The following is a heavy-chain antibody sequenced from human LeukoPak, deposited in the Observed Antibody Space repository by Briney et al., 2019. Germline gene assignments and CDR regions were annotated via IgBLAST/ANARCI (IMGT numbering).Heavy chain of an antibody. Sequence: SETLSLTCTVSSGSISSYYWSWIRQPPGKGLEWIGYIYTSGSTNYNPSLKSRVTISVDTSKNQFSLKLSSVTAADTAVYYCARHYGSSSLFDYWGQGALVTVSS. CDR1: SGSISSYY. V-gene: IGHV4-4*09. D-gene: IGHD6-6*01. CDR3: ARHYGSSSLFDY. J-gene: IGHJ4*02. CDR2: IYTSGST.